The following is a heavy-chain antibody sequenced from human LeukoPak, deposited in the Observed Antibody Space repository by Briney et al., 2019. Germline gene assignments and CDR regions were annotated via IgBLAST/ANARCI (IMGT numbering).Heavy chain of an antibody. CDR3: ARAAIMQKDAFDI. CDR2: IYTSGST. CDR1: GGSISSYY. D-gene: IGHD2-21*02. J-gene: IGHJ3*02. V-gene: IGHV4-4*07. Sequence: SETLSLTCSVSGGSISSYYWSWFRQPAGKGLEWIGRIYTSGSTNYNPSLKSRVTMSVDTSKNQFSLKLSSVTAADTAVYYCARAAIMQKDAFDIWGQGTMVTVSS.